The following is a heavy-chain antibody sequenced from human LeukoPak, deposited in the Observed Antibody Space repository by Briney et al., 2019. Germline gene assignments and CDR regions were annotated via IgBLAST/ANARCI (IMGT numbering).Heavy chain of an antibody. D-gene: IGHD6-19*01. Sequence: ASVKVSCKASGYTFSSYGISWVRQAPGQGLEWMGWISAYNGNTNYAQNLQGRVTMTTDTSTSTAYMELRSLRFDDTAVYYCARDLKRGYSSGRYSWGTGSSNDYWGQGTLVTVSS. CDR3: ARDLKRGYSSGRYSWGTGSSNDY. J-gene: IGHJ4*02. CDR2: ISAYNGNT. CDR1: GYTFSSYG. V-gene: IGHV1-18*01.